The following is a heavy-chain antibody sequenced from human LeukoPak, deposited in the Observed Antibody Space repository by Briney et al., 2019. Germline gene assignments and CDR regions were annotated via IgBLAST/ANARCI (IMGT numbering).Heavy chain of an antibody. CDR1: GFTFSTYW. Sequence: PGGSLRLSCAASGFTFSTYWVHWVRQAPGKGLVWVPRISSDGSTTNYADSVKGRFTISRDNAKNTVYLQMNSLRAEDTAVYYCAVFVDLVSTLDYWGQGTLVTVSP. D-gene: IGHD5/OR15-5a*01. J-gene: IGHJ4*02. CDR3: AVFVDLVSTLDY. CDR2: ISSDGSTT. V-gene: IGHV3-74*01.